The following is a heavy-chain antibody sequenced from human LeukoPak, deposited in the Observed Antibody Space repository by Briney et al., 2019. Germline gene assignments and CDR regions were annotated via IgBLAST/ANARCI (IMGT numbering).Heavy chain of an antibody. D-gene: IGHD1-26*01. J-gene: IGHJ6*02. CDR1: GFTFSSYA. CDR3: ARDAGATSIYYYGMDV. V-gene: IGHV3-21*01. CDR2: ISSSSSYI. Sequence: GGSLRLSCAASGFTFSSYAMSWVRQAPGKGLEWVSSISSSSSYIYYADSVKGRFTISRDNAKNSLYLQMNSLRAEDTAVYYCARDAGATSIYYYGMDVWGQGTTVTVSS.